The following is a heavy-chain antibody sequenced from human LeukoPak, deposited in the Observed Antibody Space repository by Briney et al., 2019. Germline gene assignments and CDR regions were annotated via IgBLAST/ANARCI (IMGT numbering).Heavy chain of an antibody. D-gene: IGHD6-6*01. J-gene: IGHJ6*02. CDR1: GGSFSGYY. V-gene: IGHV4-34*01. CDR2: INHSGST. Sequence: SSEPLSLTCAVYGGSFSGYYWSWIRQPPGKGLEWIGEINHSGSTNYNPSLKSRVTISVDTSKNQFSLKLSAVTAADTAVYYCAREGRIAARQRVWYYYGMDVWGQGTTVTVSS. CDR3: AREGRIAARQRVWYYYGMDV.